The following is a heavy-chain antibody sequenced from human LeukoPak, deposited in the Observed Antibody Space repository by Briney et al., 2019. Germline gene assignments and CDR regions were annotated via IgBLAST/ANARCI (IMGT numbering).Heavy chain of an antibody. J-gene: IGHJ5*02. D-gene: IGHD3-10*01. CDR1: GYTFTGYY. Sequence: GASVKVSCKASGYTFTGYYMHWVRQAPGQGLEWMGWINPNSGGTNYAQKFQGRVTMTRDTSISTAYMELSRLRSDDTAVYYCARVYGSGSPWMNFDPWGQGTLVTVSS. V-gene: IGHV1-2*02. CDR2: INPNSGGT. CDR3: ARVYGSGSPWMNFDP.